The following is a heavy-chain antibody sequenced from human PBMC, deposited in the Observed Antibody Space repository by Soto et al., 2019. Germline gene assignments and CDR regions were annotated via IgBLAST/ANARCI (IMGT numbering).Heavy chain of an antibody. V-gene: IGHV4-59*01. J-gene: IGHJ4*02. D-gene: IGHD3-22*01. CDR1: DGSISSYY. Sequence: PSETLSLTCTVSDGSISSYYWSWIRQPPGKGLEWIGYISYSGTTNYNPSLKSRVTMSVDTSKSQFSLRLNSVTAADTAVYYCATTTHPYYYDSSGYYFDYWGQGAQVTVSS. CDR2: ISYSGTT. CDR3: ATTTHPYYYDSSGYYFDY.